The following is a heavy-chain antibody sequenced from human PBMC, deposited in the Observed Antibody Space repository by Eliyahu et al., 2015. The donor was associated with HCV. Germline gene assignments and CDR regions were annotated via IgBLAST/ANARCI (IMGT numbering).Heavy chain of an antibody. J-gene: IGHJ4*02. V-gene: IGHV3-74*01. CDR1: GFTFSSFW. CDR2: ISSDGSTT. Sequence: EVQLVESGGGLVQPGGSLRLSCAASGFTFSSFWMHWVRQAPGKGLVWVSRISSDGSTTSYADSVKGRFTISRDNAKNTLYLQMNSLRAEDTAVYYCARDNPYYYDGSGHDWGQGTLVTVSS. CDR3: ARDNPYYYDGSGHD. D-gene: IGHD3-22*01.